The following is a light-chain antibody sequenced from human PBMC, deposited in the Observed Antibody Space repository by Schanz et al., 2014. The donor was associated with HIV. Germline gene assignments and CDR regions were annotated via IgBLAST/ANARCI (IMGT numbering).Light chain of an antibody. CDR1: SSNIGSNT. V-gene: IGLV1-44*01. CDR2: DNN. CDR3: AAWDDSLNGPM. Sequence: QSVLTQPPSASGTPGQRVTISCSGSSSNIGSNTVNWYQQLPGTAPNLLIYDNNNRPSGVPDRFSGSKSGTSASLAISGLQSEDEADYHCAAWDDSLNGPMFGGGTKLTVL. J-gene: IGLJ3*02.